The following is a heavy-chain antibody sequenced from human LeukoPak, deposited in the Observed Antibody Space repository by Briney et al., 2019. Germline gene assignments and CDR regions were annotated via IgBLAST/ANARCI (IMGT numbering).Heavy chain of an antibody. CDR2: IYYSGST. J-gene: IGHJ3*02. CDR3: ARDVLPLGAFDI. Sequence: SETLSLTCTVSGGSISSRTYYWGWIRQPPGKGLEWIGYIYYSGSTYYNPSLKSRVTISVDTSKNQFSLKLSSVTAADTAVYYCARDVLPLGAFDIWGQGTMVTVSS. CDR1: GGSISSRTYY. V-gene: IGHV4-30-4*08.